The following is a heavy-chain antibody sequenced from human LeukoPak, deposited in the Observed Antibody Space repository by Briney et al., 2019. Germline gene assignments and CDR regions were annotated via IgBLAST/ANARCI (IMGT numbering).Heavy chain of an antibody. D-gene: IGHD5-18*01. CDR3: MTAAGYNFGQY. CDR1: GLTVNNNY. CDR2: LYIGGNT. J-gene: IGHJ4*02. V-gene: IGHV3-53*01. Sequence: TGGSLRLSCAASGLTVNNNYMDWVRQAPEKGLEWVSALYIGGNTYYVDSVRGRFTISRDNSKNTLYLQMNSLRAEDTAIYYCMTAAGYNFGQYWGQGTLVTVSS.